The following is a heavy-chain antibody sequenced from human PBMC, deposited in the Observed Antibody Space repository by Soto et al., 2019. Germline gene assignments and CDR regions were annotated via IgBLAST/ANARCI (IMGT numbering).Heavy chain of an antibody. Sequence: ASVKVSCKASGYTFTNSGISWVRQAPGQGLEWMGWNSTDNGNTNYAQHLQGRVSMTTDTSTSTAYMDLRSLRSDDTAVYYCARDHRGREWVLYYYYGMDVWGQGTTVTVSS. CDR1: GYTFTNSG. CDR2: NSTDNGNT. CDR3: ARDHRGREWVLYYYYGMDV. J-gene: IGHJ6*02. D-gene: IGHD3-3*01. V-gene: IGHV1-18*01.